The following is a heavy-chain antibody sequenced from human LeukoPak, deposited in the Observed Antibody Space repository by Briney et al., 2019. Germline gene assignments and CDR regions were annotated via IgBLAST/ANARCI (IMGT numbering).Heavy chain of an antibody. CDR1: GYSISSGYY. V-gene: IGHV4-38-2*02. D-gene: IGHD3-10*01. Sequence: PSETLSLTCTVSGYSISSGYYWGWIRQPPGQGLEWIGSIYHSGSTYYNPSLKSRVTMSVDTSKNQFSLKLSSVTAADTAVYYCARVVYGSGSYYPDYWGQGTLVTVSS. CDR2: IYHSGST. J-gene: IGHJ4*02. CDR3: ARVVYGSGSYYPDY.